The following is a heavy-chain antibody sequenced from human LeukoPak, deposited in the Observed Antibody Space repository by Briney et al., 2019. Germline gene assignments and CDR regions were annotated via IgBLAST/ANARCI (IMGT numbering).Heavy chain of an antibody. J-gene: IGHJ4*02. CDR3: ATYDSWSGYNIAY. CDR1: GFTLSSRW. Sequence: GSLRLSCAASGFTLSSRWMMWVRQAPGKGLEWMTNINRDGSEKNYVDSVKGRFTITRDNAENSLYLQMNSLKVEDTAIYYCATYDSWSGYNIAYWGQGTLVTVSS. V-gene: IGHV3-7*03. CDR2: INRDGSEK. D-gene: IGHD3-3*01.